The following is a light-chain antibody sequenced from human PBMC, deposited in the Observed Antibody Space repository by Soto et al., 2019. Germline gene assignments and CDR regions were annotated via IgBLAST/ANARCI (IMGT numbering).Light chain of an antibody. J-gene: IGLJ1*01. CDR2: EVS. V-gene: IGLV2-23*02. CDR3: ATYAVCSLSLYV. CDR1: SSDVGSYNL. Sequence: QSVLTQPASVSGSPGQSITISCTGTSSDVGSYNLVSWYQQHPGKAPKLMIYEVSKRPSGVSNRFSGSKSGNTASLTISGLQFEVEVFYDSATYAVCSLSLYVFVPGTRVP.